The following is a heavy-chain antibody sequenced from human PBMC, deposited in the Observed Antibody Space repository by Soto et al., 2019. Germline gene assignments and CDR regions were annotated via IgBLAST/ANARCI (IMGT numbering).Heavy chain of an antibody. D-gene: IGHD3-22*01. Sequence: GGSLRLSCAASGFTFSACAMSWVRQAPGKGLEWVSGISGSGGSTSYADSVKGRFSISRDTSKNTLYLQMNSLRAEDTAVYFCARDPFYYYDSRGYFDYWGQGTLVTVSS. CDR2: ISGSGGST. CDR1: GFTFSACA. CDR3: ARDPFYYYDSRGYFDY. V-gene: IGHV3-23*01. J-gene: IGHJ4*02.